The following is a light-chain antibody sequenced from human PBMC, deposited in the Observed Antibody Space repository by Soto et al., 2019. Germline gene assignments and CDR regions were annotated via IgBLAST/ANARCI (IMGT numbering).Light chain of an antibody. CDR3: QHYDFSSGLT. CDR2: TAS. Sequence: DIQMTQSPSILSASVGDRVTITCRASQSISSWLAWYQQRPGKAPNLLIHTASTLKSGVPSRFSANGSGTEFTPTISSLQPDDFAVYYCQHYDFSSGLTFGGGTRVEI. V-gene: IGKV1-5*03. J-gene: IGKJ4*01. CDR1: QSISSW.